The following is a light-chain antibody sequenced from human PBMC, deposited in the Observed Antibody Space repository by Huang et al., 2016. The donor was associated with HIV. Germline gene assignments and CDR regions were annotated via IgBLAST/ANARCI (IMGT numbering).Light chain of an antibody. Sequence: EIVMPQSPATLSVSPGERATLSCRAIQTITTNLAWYQQKPGQAPRLLISGSSTRATVIPARFSGSGSGTEFTLTISSLQSEDSAVYYCQQYDNWPGTFGQGTKLEIK. CDR3: QQYDNWPGT. CDR2: GSS. V-gene: IGKV3-15*01. CDR1: QTITTN. J-gene: IGKJ2*01.